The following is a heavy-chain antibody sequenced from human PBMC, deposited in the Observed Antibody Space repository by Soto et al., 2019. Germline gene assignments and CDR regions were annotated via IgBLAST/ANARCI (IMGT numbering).Heavy chain of an antibody. J-gene: IGHJ4*02. D-gene: IGHD5-12*01. CDR1: GFSFGGYG. V-gene: IGHV3-23*01. CDR2: LSGSGSTT. Sequence: EVQLLESGGDVGQPGGSLRLSCAASGFSFGGYGMSWVRQAPGKGLEWVSALSGSGSTTYYADSVRGRFIISRDNSRDTLFLQMNSLRAEDTAVYFCAKASKGYTGYDLDYWGQGTVVTVSP. CDR3: AKASKGYTGYDLDY.